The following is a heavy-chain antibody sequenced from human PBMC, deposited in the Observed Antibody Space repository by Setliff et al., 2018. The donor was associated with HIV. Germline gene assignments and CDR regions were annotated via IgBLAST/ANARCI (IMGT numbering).Heavy chain of an antibody. D-gene: IGHD5-18*01. J-gene: IGHJ6*02. V-gene: IGHV4-34*01. CDR3: AGGYIQLWSNIYYYGMDV. CDR1: GGSFSGYY. CDR2: INHSGST. Sequence: SETPSLTCAVYGGSFSGYYWSWIRQPPGKGLEWIGEINHSGSTNYNPSLKSRVTISVDTSKNQFSLKLSSVTAADTAVYYCAGGYIQLWSNIYYYGMDVWGQGTTVTVSS.